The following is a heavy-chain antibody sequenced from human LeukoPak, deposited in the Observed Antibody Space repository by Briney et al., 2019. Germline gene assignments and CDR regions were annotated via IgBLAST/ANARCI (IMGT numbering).Heavy chain of an antibody. D-gene: IGHD6-13*01. V-gene: IGHV3-23*01. Sequence: PGGSLRLSCAASGFTFSSYWMTWVRQAPGKGLEWVSSISGSGGYTYYADSVKGRFTISRDNSNNALYLQMNSLRAEDTAVYYCSKARGTSSWFIWFDPWGQGTLVTVSS. CDR1: GFTFSSYW. CDR2: ISGSGGYT. CDR3: SKARGTSSWFIWFDP. J-gene: IGHJ5*02.